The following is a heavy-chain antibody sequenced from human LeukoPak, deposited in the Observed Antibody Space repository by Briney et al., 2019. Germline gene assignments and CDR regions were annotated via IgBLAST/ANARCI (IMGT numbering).Heavy chain of an antibody. J-gene: IGHJ4*02. CDR1: GGSISSGSYY. V-gene: IGHV4-61*01. CDR2: IYYSGST. Sequence: SETLSLTCTVSGGSISSGSYYWSWIRQPPGKGLEWIGYIYYSGSTNYNPSLKSRVTISVDTSKNQFSLKLSSVTAADTAVYYCARNLLRVYYFDYWGQGTLVTVSS. CDR3: ARNLLRVYYFDY. D-gene: IGHD2-15*01.